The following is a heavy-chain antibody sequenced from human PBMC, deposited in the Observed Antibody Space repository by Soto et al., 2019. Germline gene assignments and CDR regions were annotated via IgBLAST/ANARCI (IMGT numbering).Heavy chain of an antibody. V-gene: IGHV3-20*04. CDR1: GFTFDDYV. CDR2: INWNGGST. J-gene: IGHJ4*02. CDR3: ARGRGKDAYVGSGF. D-gene: IGHD6-19*01. Sequence: EVQLAESGGTVARPGESLRLSCAASGFTFDDYVMSWVRQAPGKGLEWVSGINWNGGSTGYADSVKGRFTISRDNARNSLHLQINSLRAEDTALSYCARGRGKDAYVGSGFWGQGTLVTVSS.